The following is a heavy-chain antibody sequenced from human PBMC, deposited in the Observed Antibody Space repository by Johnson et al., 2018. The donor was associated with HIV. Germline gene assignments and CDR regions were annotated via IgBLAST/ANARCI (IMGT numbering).Heavy chain of an antibody. J-gene: IGHJ3*02. CDR3: TTITRSYYYDSSGHLYDAFDI. CDR1: AVTLTEAW. CDR2: TKSRTDDGTT. Sequence: AERGGWLRLSISAAAVTLTEAWMSWVRQAPGKGLEWVAHTKSRTDDGTTNYAAPLKGRFTIPMDASKNMLHLQMNSLKTEDTAIYYCTTITRSYYYDSSGHLYDAFDIWGQGTMVTVAS. D-gene: IGHD3-22*01. V-gene: IGHV3-15*01.